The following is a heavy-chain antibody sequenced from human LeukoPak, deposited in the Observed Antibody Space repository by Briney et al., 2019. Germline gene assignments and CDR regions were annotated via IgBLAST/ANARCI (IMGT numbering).Heavy chain of an antibody. D-gene: IGHD3-22*01. CDR1: GFTVSNNY. CDR2: IYSGGST. J-gene: IGHJ3*01. CDR3: ARDSSGCDAFDV. V-gene: IGHV3-66*01. Sequence: GGSLRLSCAASGFTVSNNYMSWVRQAPGKGLEWVSVIYSGGSTYYAASVKGRFTISRDNSKNTLYLQMNSLRVEDTAVYYCARDSSGCDAFDVWGQGTMVTVSS.